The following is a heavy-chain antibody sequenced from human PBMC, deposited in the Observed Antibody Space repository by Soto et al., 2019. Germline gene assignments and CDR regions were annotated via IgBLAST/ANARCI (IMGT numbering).Heavy chain of an antibody. CDR2: IIPAFGTA. D-gene: IGHD2-2*01. CDR3: ARGLDQPPVGLYFDI. J-gene: IGHJ4*02. V-gene: IGHV1-69*06. Sequence: QVQLVQSGAEVKNPGSSVKVSCKTSGGTFNSYLIGWVRQAPGQGLEWMGGIIPAFGTAKYAQKFQGRVTITADKSTTTAYMEVRTLTSEDTAVYFCARGLDQPPVGLYFDIWGQGTLVTVSS. CDR1: GGTFNSYL.